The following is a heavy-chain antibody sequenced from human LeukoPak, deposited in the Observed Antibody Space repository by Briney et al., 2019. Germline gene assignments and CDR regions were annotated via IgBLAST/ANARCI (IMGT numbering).Heavy chain of an antibody. CDR1: GFTFTSYE. Sequence: GGSLRLSCAASGFTFTSYEMNWVRQAPGKGLEWVSYITISGSTLYYADSVKGRLTISRDNAKNSLYLQMNSLRAEDTAVYYCARATSFDYWGQGTLVTVSS. CDR2: ITISGSTL. J-gene: IGHJ4*02. CDR3: ARATSFDY. V-gene: IGHV3-48*03.